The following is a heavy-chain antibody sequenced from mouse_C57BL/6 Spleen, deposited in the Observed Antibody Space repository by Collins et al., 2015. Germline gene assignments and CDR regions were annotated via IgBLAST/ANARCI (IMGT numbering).Heavy chain of an antibody. CDR1: GYTFTSYW. CDR2: IYPGDGDT. V-gene: IGHV1-87*01. CDR3: ARAYRYDEGYFDY. D-gene: IGHD2-14*01. Sequence: QVQLQQSGAELARPGASVKLSCKASGYTFTSYWMQWVKQRPGQGLEWIGDIYPGDGDTRYTQKFKDKATLTADKSSSTAYMQLSSLASEDSAVYYCARAYRYDEGYFDYWGQGSTLTVSS. J-gene: IGHJ2*01.